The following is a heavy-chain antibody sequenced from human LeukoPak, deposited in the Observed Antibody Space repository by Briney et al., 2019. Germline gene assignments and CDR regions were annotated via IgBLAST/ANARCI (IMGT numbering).Heavy chain of an antibody. J-gene: IGHJ4*02. CDR1: GFTFSTYA. V-gene: IGHV3-23*01. CDR2: ISGSGGST. Sequence: GGSLRLSCAASGFTFSTYAMSWVRQAPGKGLEWVSGISGSGGSTYYADSVKGRFTISRDDSKKTLYLQMNSLRAEDTAVYYRAKSGLNRFDYWGQGILVTVSS. CDR3: AKSGLNRFDY. D-gene: IGHD3-3*01.